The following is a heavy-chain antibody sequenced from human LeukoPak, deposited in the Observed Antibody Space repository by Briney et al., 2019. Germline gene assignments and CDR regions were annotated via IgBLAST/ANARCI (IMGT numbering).Heavy chain of an antibody. CDR1: GFIFGSDA. V-gene: IGHV3-49*04. Sequence: GGSLRLSCTASGFIFGSDAVSWVRQAPGQGLEWVGFIRSKTYGGATESAASVKGRFTFSRDDSKNIAYLKMNSLKTEDTAVYYCSKALVEYGDAPMRYYGMDVWGQGTPVTVSS. D-gene: IGHD4-17*01. CDR3: SKALVEYGDAPMRYYGMDV. CDR2: IRSKTYGGAT. J-gene: IGHJ6*02.